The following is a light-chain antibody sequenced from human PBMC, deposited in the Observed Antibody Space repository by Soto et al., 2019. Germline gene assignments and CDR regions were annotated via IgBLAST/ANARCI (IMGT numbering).Light chain of an antibody. CDR1: SSDVGGFDY. V-gene: IGLV2-14*01. CDR3: SSYTGRKAWV. Sequence: QSVLTQPASVSGSPGQSITISCTGASSDVGGFDYVSWSQQHPGEAPKLLIYEVSNRPSGVSNRFSASKSGNTASLTISGLQPEDEDDYYCSSYTGRKAWVFGGGTKLTVL. J-gene: IGLJ3*02. CDR2: EVS.